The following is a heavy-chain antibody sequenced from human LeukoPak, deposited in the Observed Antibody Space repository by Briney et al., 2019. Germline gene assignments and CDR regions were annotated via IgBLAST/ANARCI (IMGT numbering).Heavy chain of an antibody. V-gene: IGHV1-18*01. J-gene: IGHJ5*02. CDR3: ARDIVVVPAANNWFDP. D-gene: IGHD2-2*01. Sequence: ASVKVSCKASGYTFTNYGFSWVRQAPGQGLEWMGWISAYNGNTNYAQKLQGRVTMTTDTSTSTAYMELRSLRSDDTAVYYCARDIVVVPAANNWFDPWGQGTLVTVSS. CDR1: GYTFTNYG. CDR2: ISAYNGNT.